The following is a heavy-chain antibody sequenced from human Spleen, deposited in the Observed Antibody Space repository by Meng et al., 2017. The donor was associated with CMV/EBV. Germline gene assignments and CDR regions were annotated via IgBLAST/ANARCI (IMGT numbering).Heavy chain of an antibody. CDR3: ARGGSYWAYGMDV. D-gene: IGHD1-26*01. J-gene: IGHJ6*02. V-gene: IGHV1-69*05. CDR1: GGTFSSYA. CDR2: IIPIFGTA. Sequence: SVKVSCKASGGTFSSYAISWVRQALGQGLEWMGGIIPIFGTANYAQKFQGRVTITTDESTSTAYMELSSLRSEDTAVYYCARGGSYWAYGMDVWGQGTLVTVSS.